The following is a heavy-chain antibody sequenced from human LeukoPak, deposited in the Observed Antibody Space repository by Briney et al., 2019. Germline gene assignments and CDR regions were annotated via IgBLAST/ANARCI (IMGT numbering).Heavy chain of an antibody. Sequence: GRSLRLSCAASGFTFRSYGMHWVRQAPGKGLEWVAVISYDGSNKYYADSVKGRFTISRDNSKNTLYLQMNSLRAEDTAVYYCAKDRHDSSGIMWYYYYGMDVWGQGTTVTVSS. CDR3: AKDRHDSSGIMWYYYYGMDV. CDR1: GFTFRSYG. J-gene: IGHJ6*02. CDR2: ISYDGSNK. D-gene: IGHD3-22*01. V-gene: IGHV3-30*18.